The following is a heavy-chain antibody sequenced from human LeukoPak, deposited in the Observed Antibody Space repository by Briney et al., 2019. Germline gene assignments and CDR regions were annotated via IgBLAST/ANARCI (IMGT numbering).Heavy chain of an antibody. Sequence: SETLSLTCTVSGGSISSSSYYWGWLRQPPGRGLEGIGSIYYSGSTYYNPSLKSRVPISEDTSKNQFSLKLSSVTAADTAVYYCARAPPRLAAAGRSRFDYWGQGTLVTVSS. J-gene: IGHJ4*02. CDR1: GGSISSSSYY. D-gene: IGHD6-13*01. CDR2: IYYSGST. CDR3: ARAPPRLAAAGRSRFDY. V-gene: IGHV4-39*07.